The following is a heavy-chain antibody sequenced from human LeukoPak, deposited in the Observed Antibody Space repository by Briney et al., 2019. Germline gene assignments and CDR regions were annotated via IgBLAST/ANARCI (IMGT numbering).Heavy chain of an antibody. D-gene: IGHD6-19*01. J-gene: IGHJ4*02. CDR1: GFTFSSYA. Sequence: GGSLRLSCAASGFTFSSYAMSWVRQAPGKGLEWVPAISGSGGSTYYADSVKGRFTISRDNSKNTLYLQMNSLRAEDTAVYYCAKLSNIAVAGRGGYFDYWGQGTLVTVSS. V-gene: IGHV3-23*01. CDR2: ISGSGGST. CDR3: AKLSNIAVAGRGGYFDY.